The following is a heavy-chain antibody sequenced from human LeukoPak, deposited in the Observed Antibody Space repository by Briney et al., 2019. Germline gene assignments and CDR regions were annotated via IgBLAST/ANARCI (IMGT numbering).Heavy chain of an antibody. D-gene: IGHD3-22*01. Sequence: SETLSLTCTVSGGSISSYYGSWIRQPPGKGLEWIGYIYYSGSTNYNPSLKSRVTISVDTSKNQFSLKLSFVTAADTAVYYCATYYYDSSPNPWYFDLWGRGTLVTVSS. J-gene: IGHJ2*01. CDR2: IYYSGST. CDR3: ATYYYDSSPNPWYFDL. CDR1: GGSISSYY. V-gene: IGHV4-59*08.